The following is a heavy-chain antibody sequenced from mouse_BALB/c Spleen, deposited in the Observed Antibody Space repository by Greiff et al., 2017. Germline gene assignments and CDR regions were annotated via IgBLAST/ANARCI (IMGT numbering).Heavy chain of an antibody. V-gene: IGHV3-2*02. CDR1: GYSITSDYA. Sequence: DVKLQESGPGLVKPSQSLSLTCTVTGYSITSDYAWNWIRQFPGNKLEWMGYISYSGSTSYNPSLKSRISITRDTSKNQFFLQLNSVTTEDTATYYCARGPAWFAYWGQGTLVTVSA. CDR3: ARGPAWFAY. J-gene: IGHJ3*01. CDR2: ISYSGST.